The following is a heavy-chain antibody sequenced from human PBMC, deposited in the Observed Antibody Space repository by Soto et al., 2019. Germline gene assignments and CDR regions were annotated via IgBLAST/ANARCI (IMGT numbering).Heavy chain of an antibody. V-gene: IGHV3-53*02. Sequence: QLVKTGRGLIQPGTSLTLSCAASGFSVSRNYMTWVRQAPGKGLEWVSFVYSGGATFYADSVKGRFILSRDDSQNTMYLQMNNLRAEDTAVYYCARVPGRLWGRGTLVTVAS. CDR3: ARVPGRL. J-gene: IGHJ4*02. CDR2: VYSGGAT. D-gene: IGHD3-10*01. CDR1: GFSVSRNY.